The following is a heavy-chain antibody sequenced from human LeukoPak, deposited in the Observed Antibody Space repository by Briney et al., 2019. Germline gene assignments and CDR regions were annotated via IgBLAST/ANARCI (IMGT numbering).Heavy chain of an antibody. D-gene: IGHD6-13*01. CDR1: GYTFTSYG. Sequence: GASVKVSCKASGYTFTSYGISWVRQAPGQGLEWMGWISAYNGNTNYAQKLQGSVTMTTDTSTSTAYMELRSLRSDDTAVYYCARTLLIAAAGFWFDPWGQGTLVTVSS. J-gene: IGHJ5*02. CDR3: ARTLLIAAAGFWFDP. CDR2: ISAYNGNT. V-gene: IGHV1-18*01.